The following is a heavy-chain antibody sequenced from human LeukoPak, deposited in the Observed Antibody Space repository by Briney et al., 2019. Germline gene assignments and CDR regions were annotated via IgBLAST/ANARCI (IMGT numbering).Heavy chain of an antibody. D-gene: IGHD3-22*01. J-gene: IGHJ3*02. CDR3: AADYYYRSGYSLGGFDI. V-gene: IGHV1-69*05. Sequence: ASVKVSCKASGGTLTGYPISWVPQAPGQGLQWMGRIIPIFGTANYAQEFQGRVTMTTDASTSTAYMELSSLRSEDRAVYSCAADYYYRSGYSLGGFDIWGQGTMVTVSS. CDR2: IIPIFGTA. CDR1: GGTLTGYP.